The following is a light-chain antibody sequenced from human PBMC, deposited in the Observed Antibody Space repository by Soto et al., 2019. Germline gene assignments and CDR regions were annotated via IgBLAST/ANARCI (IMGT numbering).Light chain of an antibody. CDR2: GAS. CDR3: QQFGRLPWT. Sequence: EIVLTQSPATLSLSPGERPTLSCRASQSVSSYLAWYQQKPGQAPRLLIYGASSRATRIPDRFSGSGSGTDFTLIISSLEPEEVAVYDCQQFGRLPWTVGQGTKVELK. J-gene: IGKJ1*01. CDR1: QSVSSY. V-gene: IGKV3-20*01.